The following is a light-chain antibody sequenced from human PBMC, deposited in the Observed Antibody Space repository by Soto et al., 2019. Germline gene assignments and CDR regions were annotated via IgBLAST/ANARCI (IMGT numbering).Light chain of an antibody. J-gene: IGKJ3*01. Sequence: EIVLTQSPGTLSLFPGERATLSCRASQSVSDFLAWYQQKPGQAPRLLIYDAAKRAPGIPARFSGSGSGTDLTLTTSSLEPEDSAVYYCQQRSNWPIFTFGPGTKV. V-gene: IGKV3-11*01. CDR1: QSVSDF. CDR3: QQRSNWPIFT. CDR2: DAA.